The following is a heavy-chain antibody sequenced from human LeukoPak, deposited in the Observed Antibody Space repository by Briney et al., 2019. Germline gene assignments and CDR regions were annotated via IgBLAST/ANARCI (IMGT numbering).Heavy chain of an antibody. CDR1: GFTFSDSW. J-gene: IGHJ6*04. Sequence: PGGSLRLSCAASGFTFSDSWMSWVRQAPGKGPEWVANIKEDESEKHYVDSVKGRFTVSRDNAKSSLFLQMNSLRVEDTAVYYCATYKNWVAGDVWGKGTTVTVSS. CDR2: IKEDESEK. D-gene: IGHD7-27*01. V-gene: IGHV3-7*01. CDR3: ATYKNWVAGDV.